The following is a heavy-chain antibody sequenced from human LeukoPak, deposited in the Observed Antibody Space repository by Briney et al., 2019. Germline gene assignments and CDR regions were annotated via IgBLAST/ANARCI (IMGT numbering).Heavy chain of an antibody. J-gene: IGHJ4*02. D-gene: IGHD1-26*01. CDR2: IRYDGSQN. Sequence: GGSLRLSCAASGFTFSSYSMNWVREAPGKGLERVAFIRYDGSQNHLTDSVKGRFTVSRDDSRSTLYLQMDSLTVEDTAVYYCVKAVVGRISNFDFWGQGTLVTVSS. CDR3: VKAVVGRISNFDF. CDR1: GFTFSSYS. V-gene: IGHV3-30*02.